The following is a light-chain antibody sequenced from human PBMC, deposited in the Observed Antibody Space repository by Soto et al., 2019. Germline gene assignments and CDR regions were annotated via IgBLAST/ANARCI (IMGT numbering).Light chain of an antibody. CDR3: AAWDDSLNGYWV. V-gene: IGLV1-44*01. CDR2: SNN. J-gene: IGLJ3*02. Sequence: QAVVTQPPSASGTPGQRVTISCSGSSSNIGSNTVNWYQQLPGTAPKLLIYSNNQRPSGVPDRFSGSKSGTSASPAISGLQSEDEADYYCAAWDDSLNGYWVFGGGTKLTVL. CDR1: SSNIGSNT.